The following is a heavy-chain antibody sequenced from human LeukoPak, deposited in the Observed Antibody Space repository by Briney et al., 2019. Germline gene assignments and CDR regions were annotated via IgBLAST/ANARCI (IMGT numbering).Heavy chain of an antibody. CDR2: INEGGGLT. CDR3: ARVGRSGWDFDH. V-gene: IGHV3-7*01. Sequence: GDSLRLSCVASGFTFSGNWMTWVRQAPGKGLEWLAIINEGGGLTYYVDSVKGRFTISRDNANNSLFLQRISLTVDDTAVYYCARVGRSGWDFDHWGQGTLVTVSS. D-gene: IGHD6-19*01. CDR1: GFTFSGNW. J-gene: IGHJ4*02.